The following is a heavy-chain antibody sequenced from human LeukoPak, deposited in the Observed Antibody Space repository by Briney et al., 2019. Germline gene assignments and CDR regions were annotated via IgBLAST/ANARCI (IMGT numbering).Heavy chain of an antibody. D-gene: IGHD3-10*01. CDR2: MNPNSGNT. V-gene: IGHV1-8*01. J-gene: IGHJ5*02. CDR3: AREYYYGSGSYSAWFDP. CDR1: GYTFTSYD. Sequence: ASVKVSCKASGYTFTSYDINWVRQATGRGLEWMGWMNPNSGNTGYAQKFQGRVTMTRNTSISTAYMELSSLRSEDTAVYYCAREYYYGSGSYSAWFDPWGQGTLVTVSS.